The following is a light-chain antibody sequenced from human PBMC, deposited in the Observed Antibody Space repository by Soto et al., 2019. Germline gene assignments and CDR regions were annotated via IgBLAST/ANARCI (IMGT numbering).Light chain of an antibody. Sequence: SGLTQPASVSGSPGQSITISCTGTSSDVGGYNYISWYQQHPGKAPKLMIYEVSNRPSGVSNRFSGSKSGNTASLTISGLQAEDEADYYCSSYTSSSTPYVFGTGTKVT. CDR2: EVS. V-gene: IGLV2-14*01. CDR1: SSDVGGYNY. J-gene: IGLJ1*01. CDR3: SSYTSSSTPYV.